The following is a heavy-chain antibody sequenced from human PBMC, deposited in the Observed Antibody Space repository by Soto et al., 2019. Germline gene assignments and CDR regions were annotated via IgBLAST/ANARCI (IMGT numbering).Heavy chain of an antibody. CDR1: GGSISSGGYS. CDR2: IYHSGST. Sequence: PSETLSLTCAVSGGSISSGGYSWSWIRQPPGKGLEWIGYIYHSGSTYYNPSLKSRVTISVDRSKNQFSLKLSSVTAADTAVYYCARQFFYSSGYYYYLFASCGQGSLVTVSS. D-gene: IGHD3-22*01. V-gene: IGHV4-30-2*01. CDR3: ARQFFYSSGYYYYLFAS. J-gene: IGHJ5*01.